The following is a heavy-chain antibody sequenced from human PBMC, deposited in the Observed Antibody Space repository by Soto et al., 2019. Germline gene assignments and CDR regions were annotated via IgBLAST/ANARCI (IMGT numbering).Heavy chain of an antibody. Sequence: QVQLVQSGAEVRKPGASVKVSCKASGYTFTNYGVSWVRQAPGQGLEWMGWIGAYHGNTNYAEKFKGGVTLTTDTSTTTAYMELTSLDSDDTAVYYCARDRDAFYTHWGQGTLVTVSS. CDR3: ARDRDAFYTH. CDR2: IGAYHGNT. CDR1: GYTFTNYG. V-gene: IGHV1-18*01. D-gene: IGHD3-16*01. J-gene: IGHJ4*02.